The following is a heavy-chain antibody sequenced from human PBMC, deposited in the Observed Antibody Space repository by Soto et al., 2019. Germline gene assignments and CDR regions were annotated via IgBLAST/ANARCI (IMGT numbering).Heavy chain of an antibody. CDR2: IYYSGST. Sequence: SETLSLTCTVSGGSISSYYWSWIRQPPGKGLEWIGYIYYSGSTNYNPSLKSRVTISVDTSKNQFSLKLSSVTAADTAVYYCARGWYSSGWYGMYVWGQGTTVTVSS. V-gene: IGHV4-59*01. D-gene: IGHD6-19*01. J-gene: IGHJ6*02. CDR3: ARGWYSSGWYGMYV. CDR1: GGSISSYY.